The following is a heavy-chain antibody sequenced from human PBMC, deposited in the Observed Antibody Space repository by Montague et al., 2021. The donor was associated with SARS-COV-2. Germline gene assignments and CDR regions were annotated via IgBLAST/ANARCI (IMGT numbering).Heavy chain of an antibody. CDR3: ARATEWRGYYYYYYMDV. J-gene: IGHJ6*03. D-gene: IGHD1-14*01. CDR1: GDSVSSSSAA. V-gene: IGHV6-1*01. CDR2: TYYRSRWFN. Sequence: CAISGDSVSSSSAAWNWIRQSPSSRLEWLGRTYYRSRWFNDYAVSIRSRITINPDTSKNQFSLQLNSVTPEDTAVYYCARATEWRGYYYYYYMDVWGKGTTVTVSS.